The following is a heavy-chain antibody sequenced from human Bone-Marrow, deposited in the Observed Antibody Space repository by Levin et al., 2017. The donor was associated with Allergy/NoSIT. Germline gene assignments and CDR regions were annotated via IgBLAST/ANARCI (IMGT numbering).Heavy chain of an antibody. V-gene: IGHV3-23*01. CDR1: GFTFSSYA. Sequence: GGPVKVSCVASGFTFSSYAMAWVRQAPGKGLEWVSTLTGSDGRTFSADSVKGRFTISRDNSKNTVFLQMNTLRADDTAIYYCAKVAVSIAAEFDYWGQGTLVTVSS. CDR3: AKVAVSIAAEFDY. J-gene: IGHJ4*02. D-gene: IGHD6-25*01. CDR2: LTGSDGRT.